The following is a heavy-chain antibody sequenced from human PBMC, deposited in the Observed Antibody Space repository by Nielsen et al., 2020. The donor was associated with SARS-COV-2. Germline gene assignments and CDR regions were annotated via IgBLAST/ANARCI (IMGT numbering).Heavy chain of an antibody. CDR3: ARGGVNGWWDY. V-gene: IGHV1-3*01. Sequence: ASVKVSCKASGYRFTSYAIHWVLQAPGQGLESMGWINAGNGYTEYSQNFQGRVTITTDTSATTAYMEVRYLKSEDTAVFYCARGGVNGWWDYWGQGTLVTVSS. CDR1: GYRFTSYA. J-gene: IGHJ4*02. CDR2: INAGNGYT. D-gene: IGHD6-19*01.